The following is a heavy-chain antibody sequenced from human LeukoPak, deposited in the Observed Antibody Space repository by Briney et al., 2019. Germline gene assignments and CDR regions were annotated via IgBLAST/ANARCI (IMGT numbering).Heavy chain of an antibody. J-gene: IGHJ3*02. CDR1: GFTFSSYW. Sequence: GGSLRLSCAASGFTFSSYWMSWVRQAPGKGLEWVANIKQDGSEKYYVDSVKGRFTISRDNAKNSLYLQMNSLRAEDTAVYYCARARIAARQFGAFDIWGQGTMVTVSS. D-gene: IGHD6-6*01. CDR2: IKQDGSEK. CDR3: ARARIAARQFGAFDI. V-gene: IGHV3-7*01.